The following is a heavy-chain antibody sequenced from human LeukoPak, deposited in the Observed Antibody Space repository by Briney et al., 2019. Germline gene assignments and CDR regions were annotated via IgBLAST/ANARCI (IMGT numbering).Heavy chain of an antibody. D-gene: IGHD6-13*01. Sequence: TGGSLRLSCAASGFTFDDYAMHWVRQAPGKGLEWVSGISWNSGSIGYADSVKGRFTISRDNAKNSLYLQMNSLRAEDTALYYCAKARDSSSWSHFDYWGQGTLVTVSS. CDR2: ISWNSGSI. CDR3: AKARDSSSWSHFDY. J-gene: IGHJ4*02. CDR1: GFTFDDYA. V-gene: IGHV3-9*01.